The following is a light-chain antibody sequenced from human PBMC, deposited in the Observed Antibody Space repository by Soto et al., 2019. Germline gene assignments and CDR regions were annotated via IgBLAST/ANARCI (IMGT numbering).Light chain of an antibody. J-gene: IGLJ1*01. CDR1: NSNIGSST. CDR3: SAWDDSLNGYV. V-gene: IGLV1-44*01. Sequence: QSVLTQPPSASGTPGQRVIISCSGSNSNIGSSTVTWYQHLPGTAPKLLIYSHNERPSGVPDRISGSKSCTPSSLATRGLQSEGEADYFCSAWDDSLNGYVFGTGTKVTVL. CDR2: SHN.